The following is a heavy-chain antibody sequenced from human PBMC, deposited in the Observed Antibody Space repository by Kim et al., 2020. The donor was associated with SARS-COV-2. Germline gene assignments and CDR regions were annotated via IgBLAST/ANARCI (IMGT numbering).Heavy chain of an antibody. D-gene: IGHD5-12*01. CDR3: ARLGYSGYDWGY. Sequence: SETLSLTCTVSGYSISSGYYWGWIRQPPGKGLEWIGSIYHSGSTYYNPSLKSRVTISVDTSKNQFSLKLSSVTAADTAVYYCARLGYSGYDWGYWGQGTLVTVSS. J-gene: IGHJ4*02. V-gene: IGHV4-38-2*02. CDR2: IYHSGST. CDR1: GYSISSGYY.